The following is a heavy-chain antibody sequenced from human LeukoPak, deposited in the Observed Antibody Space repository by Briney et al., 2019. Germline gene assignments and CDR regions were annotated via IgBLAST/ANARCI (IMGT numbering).Heavy chain of an antibody. CDR2: ISGSGGSK. CDR1: GFTFSSYA. D-gene: IGHD2-2*01. V-gene: IGHV3-23*01. J-gene: IGHJ4*02. CDR3: ARDLGCTSTYCATDPGYFDY. Sequence: GGSLRLSCAASGFTFSSYAVTWVRQAPGKGLGWVSAISGSGGSKFFADSVKGRFTISRDNSKNTLYLQMNSLRAEDTAVYYCARDLGCTSTYCATDPGYFDYWGQGTLVTVSS.